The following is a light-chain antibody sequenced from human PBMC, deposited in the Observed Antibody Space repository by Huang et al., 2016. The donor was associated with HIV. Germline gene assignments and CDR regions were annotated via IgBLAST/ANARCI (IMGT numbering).Light chain of an antibody. CDR2: RVS. CDR3: QQYLSSPWT. V-gene: IGKV3-20*01. J-gene: IGKJ1*01. CDR1: QSFSGNS. Sequence: EIVLAQSPGTLSLSPGERATLSCRASQSFSGNSLPWYHQKPGKSPRLLIDRVSSRATGVPDRFSGSGSGTDFTLTITGLEPEDFAVYYCQQYLSSPWTFGPGTKVEIK.